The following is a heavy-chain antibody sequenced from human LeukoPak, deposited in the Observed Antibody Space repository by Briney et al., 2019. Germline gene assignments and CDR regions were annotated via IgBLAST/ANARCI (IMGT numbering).Heavy chain of an antibody. CDR1: GFTFSSYS. V-gene: IGHV3-21*01. CDR2: ISSSSSYI. D-gene: IGHD5-18*01. Sequence: PGGSLRLSCAASGFTFSSYSMNWVRQAPGKGLEWVSSISSSSSYIYYADSVKGRFTISRDNAKNSLYLQMNSLRAEDTAVYYCARDMDTAMVLWYWGQGTLVTVSS. CDR3: ARDMDTAMVLWY. J-gene: IGHJ4*02.